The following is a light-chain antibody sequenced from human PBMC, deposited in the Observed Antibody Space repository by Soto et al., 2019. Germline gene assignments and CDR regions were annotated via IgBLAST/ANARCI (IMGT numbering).Light chain of an antibody. CDR2: GTS. V-gene: IGKV3-20*01. CDR3: QQYRDSPHMFI. Sequence: EIVLTQSPGTLSLSPGERATLSCRASQTVSSSYSAWYQQNPGQAPRLVIYGTSNRATGIPDRFSGSGSGTDFPLTISSLEPEDFAVDYCQQYRDSPHMFIFGQGTKLEIK. J-gene: IGKJ2*01. CDR1: QTVSSSY.